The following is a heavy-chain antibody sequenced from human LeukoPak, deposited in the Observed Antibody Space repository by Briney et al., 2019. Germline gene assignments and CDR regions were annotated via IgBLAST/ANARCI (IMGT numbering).Heavy chain of an antibody. CDR2: ISSSSSYI. D-gene: IGHD5-18*01. CDR3: ARVNSYGLDY. CDR1: GFSFSSYG. V-gene: IGHV3-21*01. J-gene: IGHJ4*02. Sequence: PGGSLRLSCAASGFSFSSYGMNWVRQAPGKGLEWVSSISSSSSYIYYADSVKGRFTISRDNAKNSLYLQMNSLRAEDTAVYYCARVNSYGLDYWGQGTLVTVSS.